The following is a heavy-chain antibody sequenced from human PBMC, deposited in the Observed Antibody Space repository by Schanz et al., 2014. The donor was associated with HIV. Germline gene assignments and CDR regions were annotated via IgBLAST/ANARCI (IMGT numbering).Heavy chain of an antibody. Sequence: VHLEESGGGLVQPGRSLRLSCEASGFTFSSYGMHWVRQAPGKGLEWVAVISYDGSNKYYADSVKGRFTISRDNSKNTLFLQMNSLRAEDTAVYYCAKGLYSSSSVDYWGQGTLVTVSS. CDR1: GFTFSSYG. CDR3: AKGLYSSSSVDY. J-gene: IGHJ4*02. V-gene: IGHV3-30*18. D-gene: IGHD6-6*01. CDR2: ISYDGSNK.